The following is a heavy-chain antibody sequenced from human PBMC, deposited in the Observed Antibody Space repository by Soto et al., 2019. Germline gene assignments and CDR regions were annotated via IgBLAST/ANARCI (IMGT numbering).Heavy chain of an antibody. CDR1: GFTFSDYY. CDR2: TRNKANSYTT. Sequence: EVQLVESGGGLGQPGGSLRLSCAASGFTFSDYYMDWVRQAPGKGLEWVGRTRNKANSYTTEYAASVKGRFTISRDNSTNSLYLQMKSLKTEDTAVYYCSRGNRAFDIWGQGKMVAVSS. V-gene: IGHV3-72*01. CDR3: SRGNRAFDI. J-gene: IGHJ3*02.